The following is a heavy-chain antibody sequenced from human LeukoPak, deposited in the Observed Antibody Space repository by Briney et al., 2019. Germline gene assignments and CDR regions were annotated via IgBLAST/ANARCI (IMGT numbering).Heavy chain of an antibody. J-gene: IGHJ6*02. CDR2: MNPNSGNT. CDR3: DRGGVDTAMVDYYYYGMDV. V-gene: IGHV1-8*01. Sequence: ASVNVSYKASGWTFTSYDINLVRQATGPGLEWMGWMNPNSGNTGYAQKFQGRVTMTRNTSISTAYMEVSSLRSEETAVYYCDRGGVDTAMVDYYYYGMDVWGQGTTVTVSS. CDR1: GWTFTSYD. D-gene: IGHD5-18*01.